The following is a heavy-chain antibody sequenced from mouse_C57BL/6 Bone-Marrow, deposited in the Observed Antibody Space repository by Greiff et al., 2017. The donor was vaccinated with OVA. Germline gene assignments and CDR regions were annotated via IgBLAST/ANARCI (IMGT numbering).Heavy chain of an antibody. CDR3: ARKGLLWLRRGFDY. J-gene: IGHJ2*01. Sequence: QVQLQQPGAELVKPGASVKMSCKTSGASYWITWVKQRPGQGLEWLGDIYPGSGSTNYNEKFKSKATLTVDTSSSTAYMQLSSLTSEDSAVYYCARKGLLWLRRGFDYWGQGTTLTVSS. D-gene: IGHD2-2*01. V-gene: IGHV1-55*01. CDR2: IYPGSGST. CDR1: GASYW.